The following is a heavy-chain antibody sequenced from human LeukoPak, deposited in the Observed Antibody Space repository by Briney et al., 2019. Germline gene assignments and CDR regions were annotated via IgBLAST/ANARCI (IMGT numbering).Heavy chain of an antibody. CDR2: INQDGSEK. CDR1: GFTFGSIW. V-gene: IGHV3-7*04. D-gene: IGHD3-10*01. CDR3: TRDGSGTMNY. J-gene: IGHJ4*02. Sequence: GGSLRLSCAASGFTFGSIWMSWVRQAPGKGLEWVANINQDGSEKYYLESVKGRLTISRDNAKNSLYLQMSSLSAADTAVYFCTRDGSGTMNYWGQGTLLTVSS.